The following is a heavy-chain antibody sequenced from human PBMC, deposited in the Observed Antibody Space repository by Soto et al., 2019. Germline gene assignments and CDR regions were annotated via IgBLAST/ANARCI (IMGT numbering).Heavy chain of an antibody. V-gene: IGHV3-74*01. D-gene: IGHD6-25*01. CDR3: VRDGTCLTTSGYGSWFDL. CDR1: GFTFSTYW. Sequence: EVQLVESGGGLVQPGASLRLSGAASGFTFSTYWMHWIRQVPGKGLEWVSRMNSDASHTYYADSVKGRFTMSRDNAKNALLLEMNSLRGEDTAAYYCVRDGTCLTTSGYGSWFDLWGQGTLVTVSS. J-gene: IGHJ5*02. CDR2: MNSDASHT.